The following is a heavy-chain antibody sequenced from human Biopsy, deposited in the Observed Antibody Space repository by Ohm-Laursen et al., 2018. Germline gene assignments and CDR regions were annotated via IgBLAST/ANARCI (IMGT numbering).Heavy chain of an antibody. CDR1: GGSISSGGSY. Sequence: PSETLSLTCTVSGGSISSGGSYWSWIRQRPGKGLEWIGSIFYRGSTHYKPSLKSRVNISVDTSKNQFSLKLNSVTAADTAVYYCARDYDTSGYYYVSWGQGTLVTVSS. CDR2: IFYRGST. CDR3: ARDYDTSGYYYVS. D-gene: IGHD3-22*01. J-gene: IGHJ5*02. V-gene: IGHV4-39*01.